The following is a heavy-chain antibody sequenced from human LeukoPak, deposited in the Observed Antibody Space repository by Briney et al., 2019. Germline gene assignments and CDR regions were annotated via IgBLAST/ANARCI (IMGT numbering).Heavy chain of an antibody. CDR2: IYYSGST. Sequence: SETLSLTCTVSGGSIGSSSYYWGWIRQPPGKGLEWIGSIYYSGSTYYNPSLKSRVTISVDTSKNQFSLKLSSVTAADTAVYYCARKTVTIQYYYYYYGMDVWGQGTTVTVSS. CDR1: GGSIGSSSYY. D-gene: IGHD4-17*01. V-gene: IGHV4-39*01. J-gene: IGHJ6*02. CDR3: ARKTVTIQYYYYYYGMDV.